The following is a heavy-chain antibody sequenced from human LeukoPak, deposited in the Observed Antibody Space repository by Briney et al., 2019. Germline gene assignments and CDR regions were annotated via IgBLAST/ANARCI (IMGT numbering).Heavy chain of an antibody. D-gene: IGHD4-4*01. CDR2: INHRGVT. V-gene: IGHV4-34*01. J-gene: IGHJ4*02. CDR3: ARTVGRTASLSY. CDR1: GGSFSDYY. Sequence: SSETLSLTCAVYGGSFSDYYWTWVRQPPGKGLEWIGEINHRGVTTYYPSLKSRVTISIDTYRNQFSLTMHSLTAADTAVYYCARTVGRTASLSYWGQGTLVTVSS.